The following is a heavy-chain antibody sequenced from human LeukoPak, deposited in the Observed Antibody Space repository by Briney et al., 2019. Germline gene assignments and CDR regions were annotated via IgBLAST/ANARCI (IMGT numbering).Heavy chain of an antibody. D-gene: IGHD6-6*01. J-gene: IGHJ6*03. CDR3: ARADSSIAARLSRSSIFNYYYYMDV. Sequence: GGSLRLSCAASGFRFSDYWMSWVRQTPEKGLQWVPNIIFDGSETHYAHSVRGRFTISRDNAKNSLYLQMNSLRAEDTAVYYCARADSSIAARLSRSSIFNYYYYMDVWGKGTTVTVSS. CDR1: GFRFSDYW. CDR2: IIFDGSET. V-gene: IGHV3-7*01.